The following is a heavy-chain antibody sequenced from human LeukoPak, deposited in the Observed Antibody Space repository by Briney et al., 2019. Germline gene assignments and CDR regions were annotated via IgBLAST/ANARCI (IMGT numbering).Heavy chain of an antibody. CDR3: ARERGHIVATMTVDY. J-gene: IGHJ4*02. Sequence: PGGSLRLSCAASGFTFSSYSMNWVRQAPGKGLEWVSSIRSSSSYIYYADSVKGRFTISRDNAKNSLYLQLNSLRAEDTAVYYCARERGHIVATMTVDYWGQGTLVTVSS. D-gene: IGHD5-12*01. CDR2: IRSSSSYI. V-gene: IGHV3-21*01. CDR1: GFTFSSYS.